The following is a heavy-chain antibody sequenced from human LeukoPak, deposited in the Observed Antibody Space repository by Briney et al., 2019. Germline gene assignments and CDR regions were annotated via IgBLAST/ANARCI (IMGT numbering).Heavy chain of an antibody. V-gene: IGHV4-59*01. CDR1: DDSITMYY. Sequence: PSETLSLTCTVSDDSITMYYWTWIRQPPGKGLEWIGYVDHTGSTNFNPSLNGRVSISRDTTKNLFSLRLRSVTAADTAVYFCARGRVSSSTWYSTYYYYFYMDVWGKGTTVTVSS. CDR2: VDHTGST. CDR3: ARGRVSSSTWYSTYYYYFYMDV. J-gene: IGHJ6*03. D-gene: IGHD1-1*01.